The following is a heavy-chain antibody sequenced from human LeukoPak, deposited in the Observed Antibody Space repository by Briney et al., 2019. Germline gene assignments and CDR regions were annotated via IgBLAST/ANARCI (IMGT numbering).Heavy chain of an antibody. CDR3: AITDRRQLGLY. CDR1: GYTFTSYG. J-gene: IGHJ4*02. V-gene: IGHV1-18*01. D-gene: IGHD6-13*01. Sequence: ASVKVSCKASGYTFTSYGISWVRQAPGQGLEWMGWISAYNGNTNYAQKLQGRVTITTDTSTSTAYMERRSLRSDDTAVYYWAITDRRQLGLYWGKETLVTFSS. CDR2: ISAYNGNT.